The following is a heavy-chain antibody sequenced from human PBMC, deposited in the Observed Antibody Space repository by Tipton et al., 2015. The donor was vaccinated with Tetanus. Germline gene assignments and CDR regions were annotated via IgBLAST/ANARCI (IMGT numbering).Heavy chain of an antibody. CDR2: ISSTSSYI. CDR3: ASGSALDY. V-gene: IGHV3-21*01. D-gene: IGHD6-25*01. J-gene: IGHJ4*02. Sequence: SLRLSCAASGFIFSNYAMNWVRQAPGKGLEWVASISSTSSYIYYADSLKGRFTISRDNAKSSLYLQMNSLRAEDTAVYYCASGSALDYWGQGALVTVSS. CDR1: GFIFSNYA.